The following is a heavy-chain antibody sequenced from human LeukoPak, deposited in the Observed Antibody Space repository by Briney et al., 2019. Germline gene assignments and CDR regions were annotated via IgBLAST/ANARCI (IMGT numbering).Heavy chain of an antibody. Sequence: SETLSLTCTVSGGSISSSNYYWDWIRQPPGKGLEWIGSIFYSGSTYYNPSLKSRVTISVDTSKNQFSLKLSSVTAADTAVYYCARGRTTVTTYYYYYYMDVWGKGTTVTVSS. D-gene: IGHD4-17*01. CDR2: IFYSGST. J-gene: IGHJ6*03. CDR3: ARGRTTVTTYYYYYYMDV. CDR1: GGSISSSNYY. V-gene: IGHV4-39*07.